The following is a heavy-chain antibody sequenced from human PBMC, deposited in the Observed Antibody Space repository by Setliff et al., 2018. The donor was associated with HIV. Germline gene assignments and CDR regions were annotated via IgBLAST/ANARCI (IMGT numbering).Heavy chain of an antibody. CDR2: IKQDGSEK. CDR3: ARYFVGGWSDFYYYYGMDV. CDR1: GFTFSSYW. Sequence: GGSLRLSCAASGFTFSSYWMSWVRQAPGKGLEWVANIKQDGSEKYYVDSVKGRFTISRDNAKNSLYLQMNSLRAEDTAVYYCARYFVGGWSDFYYYYGMDVWGQGTTVTVSS. V-gene: IGHV3-7*01. J-gene: IGHJ6*02. D-gene: IGHD6-19*01.